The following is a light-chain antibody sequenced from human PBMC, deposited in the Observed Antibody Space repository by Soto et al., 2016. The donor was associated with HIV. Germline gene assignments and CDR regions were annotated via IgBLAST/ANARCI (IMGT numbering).Light chain of an antibody. V-gene: IGLV3-25*03. CDR2: KDT. CDR1: ALSREY. Sequence: SYELTQPPSVSVSPGQTARITCSGDALSREYVYWYQQKPGQAPVVVIYKDTQRPSGIPERFSGSSSGTTVTLTISGVQAEDEADYYCQSQDSSGRYVFATGTKVTV. CDR3: QSQDSSGRYV. J-gene: IGLJ1*01.